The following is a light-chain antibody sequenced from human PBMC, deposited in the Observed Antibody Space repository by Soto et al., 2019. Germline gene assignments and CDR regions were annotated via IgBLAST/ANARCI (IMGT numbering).Light chain of an antibody. Sequence: EIVLTQSPGTLSLSPGERATLSCRASQSVSSYLAWYQQKPGQAPRLLIYGASSRATDIPDRFSGSGSGTDFTLSISRLETEDFAVYYCQQYGSSPRTFGQGTEVEIK. V-gene: IGKV3-20*01. CDR3: QQYGSSPRT. CDR1: QSVSSY. CDR2: GAS. J-gene: IGKJ1*01.